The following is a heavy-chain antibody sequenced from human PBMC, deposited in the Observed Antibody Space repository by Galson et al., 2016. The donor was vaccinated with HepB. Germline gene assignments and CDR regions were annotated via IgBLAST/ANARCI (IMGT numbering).Heavy chain of an antibody. Sequence: SVKVSCKASGYSFISYAMNWVRQAPGQGLEWMGGIIPSFGTPTYAQKFQGRVTIVAGAFTDTGYMELSSLRSDDTAVYYCARGRGKWWYFDLWGRGTLVTVSS. V-gene: IGHV1-69*13. CDR1: GYSFISYA. CDR2: IIPSFGTP. D-gene: IGHD1-26*01. J-gene: IGHJ2*01. CDR3: ARGRGKWWYFDL.